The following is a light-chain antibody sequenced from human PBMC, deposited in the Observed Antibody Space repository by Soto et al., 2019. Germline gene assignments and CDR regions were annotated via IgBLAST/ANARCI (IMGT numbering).Light chain of an antibody. J-gene: IGLJ3*02. V-gene: IGLV1-40*01. CDR1: SSNIGAGYN. CDR3: QSYDSSLSGWL. CDR2: GDS. Sequence: ISCTGSSSNIGAGYNVHWYQQVPGTAPKLLIYGDSNRPSGVPDRFSGSKSGTSASLAITGLQAEDEADYYCQSYDSSLSGWLFGGGTKVTVL.